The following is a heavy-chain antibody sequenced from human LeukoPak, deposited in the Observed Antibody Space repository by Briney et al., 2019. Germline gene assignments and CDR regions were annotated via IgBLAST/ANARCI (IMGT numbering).Heavy chain of an antibody. J-gene: IGHJ4*02. D-gene: IGHD6-19*01. CDR2: IGGSK. CDR3: ARAEALFSGWYS. Sequence: GGSLRLSCAASGFTVSSNYMSWVRQAPGKGLEWVSVIGGSKYYADSVKGRFTISRDNSKNTLYLQMNNLRAEDTAVYYCARAEALFSGWYSWGQGTLVTVSS. CDR1: GFTVSSNY. V-gene: IGHV3-53*01.